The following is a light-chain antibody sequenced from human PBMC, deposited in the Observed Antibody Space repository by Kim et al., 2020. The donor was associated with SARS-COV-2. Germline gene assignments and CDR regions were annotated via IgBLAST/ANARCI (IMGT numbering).Light chain of an antibody. V-gene: IGKV1-27*01. CDR3: QKYNTAPLT. CDR1: QGISNY. CDR2: AAS. Sequence: ASVGDRLTTTCRASQGISNYLACYQQQPGKVPNLMLYAASALQSGVPSRFSGSGSGTDFTLTISSLQPEDVATYYCQKYNTAPLTFGGGTKVDIK. J-gene: IGKJ4*01.